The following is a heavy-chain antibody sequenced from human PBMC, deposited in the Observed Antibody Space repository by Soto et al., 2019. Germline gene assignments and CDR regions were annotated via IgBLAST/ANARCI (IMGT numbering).Heavy chain of an antibody. V-gene: IGHV3-33*01. Sequence: QVQLVESGRGVVQPGRSLRLSCAASGFTFSSYGMHWVRQAPGNGLEWVAVIWYDGSNKYYADSVKGRFTISRDNSKNTLYLQMNSLRAEDTAVYYCARDHYYDSSGYRGGYFDYWGQGTLVTVSS. D-gene: IGHD3-22*01. CDR2: IWYDGSNK. CDR1: GFTFSSYG. J-gene: IGHJ4*02. CDR3: ARDHYYDSSGYRGGYFDY.